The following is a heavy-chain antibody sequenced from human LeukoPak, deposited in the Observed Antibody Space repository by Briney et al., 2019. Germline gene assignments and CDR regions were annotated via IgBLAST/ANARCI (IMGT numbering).Heavy chain of an antibody. CDR3: AKRGAEVGQTVAPGDY. J-gene: IGHJ4*02. V-gene: IGHV3-23*01. CDR1: GFTFSSNV. CDR2: ITGSGGSI. D-gene: IGHD1-26*01. Sequence: GGSLRLSCAASGFTFSSNVMSWVRRAPGKGLEWVSSITGSGGSIYYADSVKGRFTSSRDNSKNTLYLQMSSLRAEDTAVYYCAKRGAEVGQTVAPGDYWGQGTLVTVSS.